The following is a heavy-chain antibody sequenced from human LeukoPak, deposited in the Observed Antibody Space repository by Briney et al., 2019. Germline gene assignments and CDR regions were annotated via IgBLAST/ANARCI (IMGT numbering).Heavy chain of an antibody. V-gene: IGHV4-38-2*02. D-gene: IGHD2-15*01. CDR3: ARAARDRRYCSGGSCPFEYYYYYMDV. CDR1: GYSISSGYY. CDR2: ISSSGST. Sequence: KPSETLSLTCTVSGYSISSGYYWGWIRQPAGKGLEWIGRISSSGSTNYNPSLKSRVTISVDTSKNQFSLKLNSVTPEDTAVYYCARAARDRRYCSGGSCPFEYYYYYMDVWGKGTTVTVSS. J-gene: IGHJ6*03.